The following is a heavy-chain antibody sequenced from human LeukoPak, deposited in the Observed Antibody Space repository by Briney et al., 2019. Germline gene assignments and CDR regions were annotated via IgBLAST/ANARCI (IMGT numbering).Heavy chain of an antibody. Sequence: GGSLRLSCAASGFTFDDYGMSWVRQAPGKGLEWVSSINWNGGSTGYADSVKGRFTISRDNAKNSLYLQMNSLRAEDTAFYYCARGGITIFGVVITNDYWGQGTLVTVSS. CDR2: INWNGGST. J-gene: IGHJ4*02. D-gene: IGHD3-3*01. CDR3: ARGGITIFGVVITNDY. CDR1: GFTFDDYG. V-gene: IGHV3-20*04.